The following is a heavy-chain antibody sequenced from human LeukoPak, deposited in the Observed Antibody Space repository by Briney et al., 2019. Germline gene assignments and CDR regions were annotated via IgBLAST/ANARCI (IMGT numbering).Heavy chain of an antibody. J-gene: IGHJ3*02. V-gene: IGHV1-24*01. Sequence: ASVKVSCKVSGYTLTELSMHWVRQALGKGLEWMGGFDPEDGETIYAQKFQGRVTMTEDTSTDTAYMELSSLRSEDTAVYYCATDIAPYNWNGDAFDIWGQGTMVTVSS. D-gene: IGHD1-20*01. CDR1: GYTLTELS. CDR3: ATDIAPYNWNGDAFDI. CDR2: FDPEDGET.